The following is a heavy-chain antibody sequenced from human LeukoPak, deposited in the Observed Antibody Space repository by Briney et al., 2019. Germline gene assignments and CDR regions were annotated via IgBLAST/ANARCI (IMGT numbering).Heavy chain of an antibody. D-gene: IGHD2-2*01. Sequence: ASVKVSCKASGYTFTSYGISWVRQAPGQGLEWMGWISAYNGNTNYAQKLQGRVTMTTDTSTSTAYMELRSLRSNDTAVYYCARVVPAAPVFDPWGQGTLVTVSS. CDR2: ISAYNGNT. CDR3: ARVVPAAPVFDP. J-gene: IGHJ5*02. CDR1: GYTFTSYG. V-gene: IGHV1-18*01.